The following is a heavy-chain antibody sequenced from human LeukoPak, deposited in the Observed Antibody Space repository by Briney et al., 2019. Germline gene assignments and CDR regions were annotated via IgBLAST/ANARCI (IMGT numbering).Heavy chain of an antibody. J-gene: IGHJ4*02. D-gene: IGHD4-17*01. CDR1: GFTFSSYE. CDR2: ISSSGSTI. V-gene: IGHV3-48*03. Sequence: GGSLRLSCAASGFTFSSYEMNWVRQAPGTGLEWVSYISSSGSTIYYADSVKGRFTISRDNAKNSLYLQMNSLRAEDTAVYYCARNYGDLLNHIDYWGQGTLVTVSS. CDR3: ARNYGDLLNHIDY.